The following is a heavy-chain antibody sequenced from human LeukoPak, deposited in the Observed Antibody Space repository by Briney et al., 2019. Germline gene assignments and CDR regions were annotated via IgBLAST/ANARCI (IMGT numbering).Heavy chain of an antibody. J-gene: IGHJ4*02. V-gene: IGHV4-38-2*02. CDR1: GYSISSGYY. CDR2: IYYSGST. Sequence: SETLSLTCTVSGYSISSGYYWGWIRQPPGKGLEWIGSIYYSGSTYYNPSLKSRVTISVDTSKNQFSLKLSSVTAADTAVYYCASTPHGTVDYWGQGTLVTVSS. CDR3: ASTPHGTVDY.